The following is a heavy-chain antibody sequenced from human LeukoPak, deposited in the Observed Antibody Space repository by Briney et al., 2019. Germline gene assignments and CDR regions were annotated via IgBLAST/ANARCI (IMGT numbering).Heavy chain of an antibody. V-gene: IGHV4-39*07. D-gene: IGHD5-24*01. Sequence: PSETLSLTCTVSGDSISGSSSYWSWIRQPPGKGLEWIGEINHSGSTNYNPSLKSRVTISVDTSKNQFSLKLSSVTAADTAVYYCVLTPRWLQWAFDIWGQGTMVTVSS. CDR1: GDSISGSSSY. CDR2: INHSGST. J-gene: IGHJ3*02. CDR3: VLTPRWLQWAFDI.